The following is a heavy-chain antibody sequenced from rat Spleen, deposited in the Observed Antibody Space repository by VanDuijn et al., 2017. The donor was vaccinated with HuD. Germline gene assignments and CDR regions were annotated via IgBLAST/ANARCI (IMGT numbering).Heavy chain of an antibody. CDR2: ITNTCGSI. D-gene: IGHD1-1*01. Sequence: EVQLVESGGGLVQPGRSLKLSCVASGFTFNNYWMSWIRQAPGKGLEWVASITNTCGSIYYPDSVKGRFTISRDNAQNTLYLQMNSLRSEDTATYYCTRLWDYYSGDVDYFDYWGQGVMVTVSS. CDR3: TRLWDYYSGDVDYFDY. J-gene: IGHJ2*01. CDR1: GFTFNNYW. V-gene: IGHV5-31*01.